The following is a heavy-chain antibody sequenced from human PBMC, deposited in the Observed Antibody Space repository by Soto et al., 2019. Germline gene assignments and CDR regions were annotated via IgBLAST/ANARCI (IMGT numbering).Heavy chain of an antibody. CDR3: ANGLSTASSFDS. J-gene: IGHJ4*02. CDR2: ISTSGGRT. V-gene: IGHV3-23*04. Sequence: VQLVESGGGVVQPGRSLRLSCADSGFTFSHHDMSWVRQAPGKGLEWVSAISTSGGRTHYADSVKGRFTISRDNSKNMLSLQMNTLRAEDTAVYHCANGLSTASSFDSWGQGTLVTVSS. D-gene: IGHD2-8*02. CDR1: GFTFSHHD.